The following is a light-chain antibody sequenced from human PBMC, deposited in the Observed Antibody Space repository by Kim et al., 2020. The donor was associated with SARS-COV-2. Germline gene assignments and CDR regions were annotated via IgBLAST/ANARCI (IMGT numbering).Light chain of an antibody. J-gene: IGLJ2*01. CDR3: CSYAGSYTFVV. CDR1: SSDVGGYNY. V-gene: IGLV2-11*01. Sequence: QSALTQPRSVSGSPGQSVTISCTGTSSDVGGYNYVSWYQQHPGKAPKLMIYDVSKRPSGVPDRFSGSKSGNTASLNISGLQAEDEADYYCCSYAGSYTFVVFGGGTQLTVL. CDR2: DVS.